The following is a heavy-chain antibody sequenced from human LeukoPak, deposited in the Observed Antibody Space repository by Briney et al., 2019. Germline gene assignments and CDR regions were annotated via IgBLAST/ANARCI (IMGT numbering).Heavy chain of an antibody. V-gene: IGHV3-15*01. CDR1: GFTFSNAW. Sequence: GGSLRLSCAASGFTFSNAWMNWVRQAPGKGLEWVGRIKSKTDGGTADYAAPVKGRFTISRDDSKNTLYLQMNSLQTEDTGVYYCTTSPFSYLGWFDPWGQGTLVTVSS. CDR3: TTSPFSYLGWFDP. D-gene: IGHD2/OR15-2a*01. CDR2: IKSKTDGGTA. J-gene: IGHJ5*02.